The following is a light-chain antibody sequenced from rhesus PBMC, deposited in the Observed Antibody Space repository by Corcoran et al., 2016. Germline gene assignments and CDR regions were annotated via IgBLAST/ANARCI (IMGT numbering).Light chain of an antibody. CDR1: QSVSSY. V-gene: IGKV3-24*04. J-gene: IGKJ2*01. Sequence: EIVMTQSPATLALSPGERATLSCRASQSVSSYLAWYQQKPGQAPRLLFYGTSSRATGIPDRFSGSGAGTEFTLPISSLEPEDVVVYFFLQGSNWPQYSFGQGTKVEIK. CDR2: GTS. CDR3: LQGSNWPQYS.